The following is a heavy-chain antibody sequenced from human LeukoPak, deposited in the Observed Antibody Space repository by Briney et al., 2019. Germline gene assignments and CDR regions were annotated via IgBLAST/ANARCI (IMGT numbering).Heavy chain of an antibody. D-gene: IGHD3-22*01. Sequence: PGGSLRLSCAASGFSFYDYGLTWVRQAPGKGLEWVSGINWNGDSTDYADSAKGRFTISRDNAKNSLYLQMNSLRAEDTALYYCARDLRVVITGSFDSWGQGTLVTVSS. J-gene: IGHJ4*02. CDR2: INWNGDST. CDR1: GFSFYDYG. V-gene: IGHV3-20*04. CDR3: ARDLRVVITGSFDS.